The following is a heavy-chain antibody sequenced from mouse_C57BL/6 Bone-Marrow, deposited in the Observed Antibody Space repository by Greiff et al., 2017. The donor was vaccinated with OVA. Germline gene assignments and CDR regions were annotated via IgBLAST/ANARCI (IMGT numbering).Heavy chain of an antibody. D-gene: IGHD1-1*01. J-gene: IGHJ2*01. Sequence: QVHVKQSGAELARPGASVKLSCKASGYTFTSYGISWVKQRTGQGLEWIGEIYPRSGNTYYNEKFKGKATLTADKSSSTAYMELRSLTSEDSAVYFCARESYYGSSSFDYWGQGTTLTVSS. CDR2: IYPRSGNT. CDR1: GYTFTSYG. V-gene: IGHV1-81*01. CDR3: ARESYYGSSSFDY.